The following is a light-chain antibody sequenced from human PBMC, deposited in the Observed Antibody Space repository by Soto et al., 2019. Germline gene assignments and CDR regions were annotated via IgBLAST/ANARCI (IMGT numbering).Light chain of an antibody. Sequence: EIVLTQSPATLSLSPGERATLSCRASQSVSSYLAWYQQKPGQAPRLLIYDASNRATGIPARFSGSGSGTDFTLTISSLEPEDFAVYYCQQRSNWPWTLGQGPKVEIK. CDR2: DAS. CDR3: QQRSNWPWT. CDR1: QSVSSY. J-gene: IGKJ1*01. V-gene: IGKV3-11*01.